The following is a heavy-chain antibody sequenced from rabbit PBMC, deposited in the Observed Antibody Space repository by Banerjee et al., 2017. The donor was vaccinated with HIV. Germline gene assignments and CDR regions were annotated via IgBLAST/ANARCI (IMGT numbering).Heavy chain of an antibody. Sequence: QEQLVESGGGLVQPEGSLTLTRTASGFDFSSNAMCWVRQAPGKGLEWIACIYGGSSSTWYATWAKGRFTISDPSSTTVTLQMTSLTAADTATYFCARRSSSSGADYYPLWGQGTLVTVS. CDR3: ARRSSSSGADYYPL. J-gene: IGHJ4*01. CDR1: GFDFSSNA. V-gene: IGHV1S45*01. CDR2: IYGGSSST. D-gene: IGHD1-1*01.